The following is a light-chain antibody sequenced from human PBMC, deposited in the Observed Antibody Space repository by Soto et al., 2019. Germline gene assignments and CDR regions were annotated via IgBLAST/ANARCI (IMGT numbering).Light chain of an antibody. CDR1: QSVSNNY. Sequence: IVLTQSPGTVSLSPRERANISCWPIQSVSNNYLAWYQQKPGQAPRLLIYGASNRATGIPDRFSGSGSGTDFTLTISSLQPEDVAVYYCQQYGSSPPITFGQGTRLEIK. CDR2: GAS. J-gene: IGKJ5*01. CDR3: QQYGSSPPIT. V-gene: IGKV3-20*01.